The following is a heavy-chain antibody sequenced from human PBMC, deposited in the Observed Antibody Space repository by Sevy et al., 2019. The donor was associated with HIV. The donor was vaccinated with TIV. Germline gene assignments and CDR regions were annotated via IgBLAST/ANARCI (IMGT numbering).Heavy chain of an antibody. Sequence: ASVKVSCKASGYTFSGYYIHWVRQAPGQGLEWMGRFNPKSGGTNYAQKFQGRVTMTTDTSISTAYMDLSRLRSDDTDVYYCAWGLEKCGSIDCPFEFWGQGTLVTVSS. CDR1: GYTFSGYY. CDR2: FNPKSGGT. D-gene: IGHD2-2*01. CDR3: AWGLEKCGSIDCPFEF. V-gene: IGHV1-2*05. J-gene: IGHJ4*02.